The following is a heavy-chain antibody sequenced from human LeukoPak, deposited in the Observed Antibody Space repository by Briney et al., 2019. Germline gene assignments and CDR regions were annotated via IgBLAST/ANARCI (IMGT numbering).Heavy chain of an antibody. CDR1: GYTFNGYY. D-gene: IGHD6-6*01. Sequence: ASVKVSCKASGYTFNGYYMHWVRQAPGQGLEWMGWINPNSGGTNYAQKFQGRVTMTRDTSISTAYMELSRLRSNDTAVYYCVSGQLVDETPYYYYYMDVWGKGTTVTVSS. J-gene: IGHJ6*03. V-gene: IGHV1-2*02. CDR3: VSGQLVDETPYYYYYMDV. CDR2: INPNSGGT.